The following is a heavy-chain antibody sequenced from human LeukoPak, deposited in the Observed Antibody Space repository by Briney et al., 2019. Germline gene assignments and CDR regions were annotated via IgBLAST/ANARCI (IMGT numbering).Heavy chain of an antibody. D-gene: IGHD2-2*01. V-gene: IGHV3-23*01. CDR1: GFTFGSYA. Sequence: PGGSLRLSCAASGFTFGSYAMYWVRQAPGKGLEWVSGIFGSGGSAHYADSVKGRFTISRDNSKNTLHLQMNSLRAEDTAVYYCAKGVVPAATYYMDVWGKGTTVTVSS. CDR3: AKGVVPAATYYMDV. CDR2: IFGSGGSA. J-gene: IGHJ6*03.